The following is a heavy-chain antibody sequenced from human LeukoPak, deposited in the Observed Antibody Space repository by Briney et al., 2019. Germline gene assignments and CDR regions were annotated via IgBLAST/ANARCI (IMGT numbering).Heavy chain of an antibody. J-gene: IGHJ5*02. CDR2: ISAYNGNT. V-gene: IGHV1-18*01. D-gene: IGHD6-13*01. CDR3: ARGGYSSSWSPSDWFDP. CDR1: GYTFTSYG. Sequence: ASVKVSCKASGYTFTSYGISWVRQAPGRGLEWMGWISAYNGNTNYAQKLQGRVTMTTDTSTSTAYMELRSLRSDDTAVYYCARGGYSSSWSPSDWFDPWGQGTLVTVSS.